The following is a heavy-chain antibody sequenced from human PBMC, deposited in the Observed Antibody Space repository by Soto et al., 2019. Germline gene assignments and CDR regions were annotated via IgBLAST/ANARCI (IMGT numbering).Heavy chain of an antibody. CDR2: IYSGGST. V-gene: IGHV3-53*04. J-gene: IGHJ2*01. CDR1: GFTVSSNY. D-gene: IGHD5-12*01. Sequence: EVQLVESGGDLVQPGGSLRLSCAASGFTVSSNYMSWVRQAPGKGLEWVSVIYSGGSTYYADSVKGRFTISRHNSKNTLYLQMNSLRAEDTAVYYCAREFGSGYDNWYFDLWGRGTLVTVSS. CDR3: AREFGSGYDNWYFDL.